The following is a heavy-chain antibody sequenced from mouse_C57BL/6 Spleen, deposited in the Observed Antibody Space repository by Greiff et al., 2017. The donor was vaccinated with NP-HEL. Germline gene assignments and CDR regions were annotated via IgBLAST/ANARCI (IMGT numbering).Heavy chain of an antibody. Sequence: VQLQQSGAELVRPGASVKLSCTASGFNIKDYYMHWVKQRPEQGLEWIGRIDPEGGDTEYAPKFQGKATMTADTSSNTAYLQLSSLTSEDTAVYYCTIYDGYRAWFAYWGQGTLVTVSA. CDR2: IDPEGGDT. V-gene: IGHV14-1*01. CDR1: GFNIKDYY. CDR3: TIYDGYRAWFAY. J-gene: IGHJ3*01. D-gene: IGHD2-3*01.